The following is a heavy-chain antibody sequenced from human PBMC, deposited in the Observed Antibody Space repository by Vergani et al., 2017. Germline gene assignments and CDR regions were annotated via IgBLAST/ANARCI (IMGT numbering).Heavy chain of an antibody. CDR1: GGTFSSYA. D-gene: IGHD3-10*01. J-gene: IGHJ6*02. Sequence: QVQLVQSGAEVKKPGSSVKVSCKASGGTFSSYAISWVRQAPGQGLEWMGGIIPIFGTANYAQKFQGRVTITADESTSTAYMELSSLRSEDTAVYYCAKGIRLWFGEYPPEDYGMDVWGQGTTVTVSS. CDR3: AKGIRLWFGEYPPEDYGMDV. CDR2: IIPIFGTA. V-gene: IGHV1-69*12.